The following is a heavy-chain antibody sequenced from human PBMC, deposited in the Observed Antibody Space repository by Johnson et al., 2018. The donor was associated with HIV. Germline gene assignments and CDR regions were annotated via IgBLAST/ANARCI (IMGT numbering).Heavy chain of an antibody. J-gene: IGHJ3*02. CDR2: ISSNGGST. CDR1: GFTFSSYA. V-gene: IGHV3-64*01. Sequence: VQLVESGGGLVQPGGSLRLSCAASGFTFSSYAMHWVRQAPGKGLEYVSAISSNGGSTYYANSVKGRFTISRDNSKNTLYLQMGSLRAEDMAVYYCARGWELLTPAFDIWGQGTEVTVSS. D-gene: IGHD1-26*01. CDR3: ARGWELLTPAFDI.